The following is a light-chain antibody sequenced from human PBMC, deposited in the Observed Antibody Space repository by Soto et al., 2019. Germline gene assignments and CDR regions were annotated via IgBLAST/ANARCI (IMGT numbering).Light chain of an antibody. V-gene: IGLV2-23*01. CDR1: SSDVGNYNL. CDR2: EGG. J-gene: IGLJ2*01. CDR3: CSFALRSTLI. Sequence: QSVLTQPASVSGSPGQSITISCTGTSSDVGNYNLVSWYQQYPGKAPKLMIYEGGKRPSGVSNRFSGSKSGNTASLTISGLQAEDEADYYCCSFALRSTLIFGEGTKLTVL.